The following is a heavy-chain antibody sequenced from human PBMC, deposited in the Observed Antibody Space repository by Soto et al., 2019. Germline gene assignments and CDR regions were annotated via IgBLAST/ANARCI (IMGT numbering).Heavy chain of an antibody. V-gene: IGHV4-30-4*01. Sequence: SETLSLTCTVSGGSISSGDYYWSWIRQPPGKGLEWIGYIYYSGSTYYNPSLKSRVTISVDTSKNQFSLKLSSVTAADTAVYYCARVETRRGNWFDPWGQGTLVTVSS. CDR1: GGSISSGDYY. D-gene: IGHD2-15*01. CDR2: IYYSGST. CDR3: ARVETRRGNWFDP. J-gene: IGHJ5*02.